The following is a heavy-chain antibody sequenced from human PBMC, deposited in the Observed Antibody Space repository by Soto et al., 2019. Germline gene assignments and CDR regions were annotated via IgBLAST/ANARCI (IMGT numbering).Heavy chain of an antibody. V-gene: IGHV4-61*01. D-gene: IGHD2-2*01. J-gene: IGHJ4*02. CDR2: IYYSGST. Sequence: SETLSLTCTVSGGSVSSGSYYWSWIRQPPGKGLEWIGYIYYSGSTYYNPSLKSRVTISVDTSKNQFSLKLSSVTAADTAVYYCARPRQDDIVVVPAARYNWNYVYRYYFDYWGQGTLVTVSS. CDR3: ARPRQDDIVVVPAARYNWNYVYRYYFDY. CDR1: GGSVSSGSYY.